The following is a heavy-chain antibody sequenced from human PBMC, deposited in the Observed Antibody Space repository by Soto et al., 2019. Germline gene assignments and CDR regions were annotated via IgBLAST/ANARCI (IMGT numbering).Heavy chain of an antibody. D-gene: IGHD2-21*01. CDR3: ARGQDQLLLVEY. CDR2: INWNGASI. J-gene: IGHJ4*02. V-gene: IGHV3-20*04. CDR1: GFIFHDYG. Sequence: GGSLRLSCAASGFIFHDYGMSWVRQAPGKGLEWVSGINWNGASIGYADSVKGRFTISRDNAKNSLYLQMNSLRAEDTALYYCARGQDQLLLVEYWGQGTLVTVSS.